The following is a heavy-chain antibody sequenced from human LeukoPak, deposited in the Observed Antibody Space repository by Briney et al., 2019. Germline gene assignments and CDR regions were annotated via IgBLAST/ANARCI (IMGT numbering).Heavy chain of an antibody. CDR1: GFTFSSYG. D-gene: IGHD3-22*01. CDR3: AKASSGYYFDY. J-gene: IGHJ4*02. CDR2: ISYDGSNK. V-gene: IGHV3-30*18. Sequence: PGRSLRLSCAASGFTFSSYGMQWVRQAPGKGLEWVAVISYDGSNKYYADSVKGRFTVSRDNSKNTLYLQVNSLRAEDTAVYYCAKASSGYYFDYWGQGTLVTVSS.